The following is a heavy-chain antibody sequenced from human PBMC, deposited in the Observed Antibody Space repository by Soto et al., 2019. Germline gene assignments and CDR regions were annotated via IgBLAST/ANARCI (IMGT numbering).Heavy chain of an antibody. CDR1: GFTFISSA. D-gene: IGHD2-21*01. J-gene: IGHJ4*02. CDR2: ISTGGDIT. CDR3: ARSAVIATFGAFDS. Sequence: EVQLLESGGGLVQPGGSLRLSCAASGFTFISSAMNWVRQAPGKGLEWVSTISTGGDITYYADSVKGRFTISRDNSGNTLYLQMHSLRAEDTAIYYCARSAVIATFGAFDSWGQGTLVTVSS. V-gene: IGHV3-23*01.